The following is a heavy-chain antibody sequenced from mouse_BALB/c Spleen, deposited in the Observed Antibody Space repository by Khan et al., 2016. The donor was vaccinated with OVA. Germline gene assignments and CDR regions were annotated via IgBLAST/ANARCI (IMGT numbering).Heavy chain of an antibody. D-gene: IGHD2-14*01. Sequence: QMQLEESGAELARPGASVRMSCKASGYTFTSNTMHWVKQRSGQGLEWIGYINPRSGYTNYNQNFKDKATLTADKSSSTAYMQLSSLTSEDSAVDYCARRTTGYTMDYWGQGTSVTVSS. J-gene: IGHJ4*01. CDR2: INPRSGYT. CDR3: ARRTTGYTMDY. CDR1: GYTFTSNT. V-gene: IGHV1-4*01.